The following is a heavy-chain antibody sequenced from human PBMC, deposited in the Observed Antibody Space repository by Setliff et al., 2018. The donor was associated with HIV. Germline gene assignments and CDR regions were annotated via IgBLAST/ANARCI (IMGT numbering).Heavy chain of an antibody. Sequence: SETLSLTCSVSGISINGYYWSWIRQSPRTRLEWIGYVSSIGNTNYNPSLKSRVTISMDTSKNQLSLQLNSVTAADTAVYFCARTRAPYFFDFWGQGAQVTVSS. CDR2: VSSIGNT. D-gene: IGHD1-26*01. CDR1: GISINGYY. CDR3: ARTRAPYFFDF. V-gene: IGHV4-4*08. J-gene: IGHJ4*02.